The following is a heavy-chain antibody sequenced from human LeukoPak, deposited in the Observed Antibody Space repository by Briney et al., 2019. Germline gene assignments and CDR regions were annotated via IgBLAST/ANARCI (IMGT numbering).Heavy chain of an antibody. CDR2: MNPNSGNT. V-gene: IGHV1-8*01. CDR1: GYTFTSYD. Sequence: ASVKVSCEASGYTFTSYDINWVRQATGQGLEWMGWMNPNSGNTGYAQKFQGRVTITADKSTSTAYMELSSLRSEDTAVYYCASDSSGWYGGYWGQGTLVTVSS. J-gene: IGHJ4*02. D-gene: IGHD6-19*01. CDR3: ASDSSGWYGGY.